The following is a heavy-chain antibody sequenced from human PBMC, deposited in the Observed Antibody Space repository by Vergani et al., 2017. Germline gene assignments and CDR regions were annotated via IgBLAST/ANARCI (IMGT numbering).Heavy chain of an antibody. D-gene: IGHD6-13*01. Sequence: QVQLVQSGAEVKKPGASVKVSCKASGYTFTSYAMHWVRQAPGQRLEWMGWINAGNGNTKYSQKFQGRVTITRDTSASTADMELSSLRSEDTAVYYCARSGSSSWDSSSWGAPAEPDYFDYWGQGTLVTVSS. CDR3: ARSGSSSWDSSSWGAPAEPDYFDY. CDR2: INAGNGNT. CDR1: GYTFTSYA. V-gene: IGHV1-3*01. J-gene: IGHJ4*02.